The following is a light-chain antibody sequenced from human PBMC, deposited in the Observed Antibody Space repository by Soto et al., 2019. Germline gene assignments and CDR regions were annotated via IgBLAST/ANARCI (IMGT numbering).Light chain of an antibody. CDR2: GAS. CDR1: QSVSSSY. Sequence: EIVLTQSPGTLSLSPGERATLSCRASQSVSSSYLAWYQQKPGQAPRLLIYGASSRATGIPDRFSGSGSGTHFTLTISRREPEDFAVYYCQQYGSSPRFTFGPGTKVDIK. CDR3: QQYGSSPRFT. J-gene: IGKJ3*01. V-gene: IGKV3-20*01.